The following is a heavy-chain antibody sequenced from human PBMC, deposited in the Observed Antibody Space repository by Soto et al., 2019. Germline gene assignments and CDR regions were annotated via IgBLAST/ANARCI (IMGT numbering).Heavy chain of an antibody. CDR1: GFTFSSYW. CDR2: ISGDGSST. CDR3: ARGIGYSAQDY. Sequence: GGSLRLSCAASGFTFSSYWMHWVRQAPGKGLVWVARISGDGSSTIYADSVKGRFTFSRDNAKNTLFLQMNSLRAEDTAVYYCARGIGYSAQDYWGQGTLVTVSS. V-gene: IGHV3-74*01. D-gene: IGHD1-1*01. J-gene: IGHJ4*02.